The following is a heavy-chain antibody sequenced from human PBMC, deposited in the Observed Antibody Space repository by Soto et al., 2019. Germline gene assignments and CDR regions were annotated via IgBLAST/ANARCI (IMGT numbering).Heavy chain of an antibody. J-gene: IGHJ5*02. D-gene: IGHD3-22*01. CDR1: GGTCSSYA. V-gene: IGHV1-69*06. Sequence: ASVKVSCKASGGTCSSYAISWVLQAPGQGLEWMGGIIPIFGTANYAQKLQGRVTITADKSTSTAYMELSSLRSEDTAVYYCARGKIYDSSGYYFPGPNWFDPWGQGTLVTVSS. CDR3: ARGKIYDSSGYYFPGPNWFDP. CDR2: IIPIFGTA.